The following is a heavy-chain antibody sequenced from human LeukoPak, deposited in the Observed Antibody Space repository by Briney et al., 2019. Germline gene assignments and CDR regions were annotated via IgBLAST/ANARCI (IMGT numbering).Heavy chain of an antibody. V-gene: IGHV4-39*07. J-gene: IGHJ5*02. CDR1: GGSISSSSYY. D-gene: IGHD5-24*01. CDR2: IYYSGST. Sequence: SETLSLTCTVSGGSISSSSYYWGWIRQPPGKGLEWIGSIYYSGSTYYNPSLKSRVTISVDTSKNQFSLKLSSVTAADTAVYYCARGRRWLQSFDPWGKGTLVTVSS. CDR3: ARGRRWLQSFDP.